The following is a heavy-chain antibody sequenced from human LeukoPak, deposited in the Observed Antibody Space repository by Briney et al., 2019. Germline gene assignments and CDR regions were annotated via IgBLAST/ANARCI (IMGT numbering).Heavy chain of an antibody. CDR1: GYTFTGYY. D-gene: IGHD2-15*01. CDR2: INPNSGGT. CDR3: ARETYCSGGSCYSCDY. Sequence: GASVKVSCKASGYTFTGYYMHWVRQAPGQGLEWMGWINPNSGGTSYAQKFQGRVTMTRDTSISTAYMELSRLRSDDTAVYYCARETYCSGGSCYSCDYWGQGTLVTVSS. J-gene: IGHJ4*02. V-gene: IGHV1-2*02.